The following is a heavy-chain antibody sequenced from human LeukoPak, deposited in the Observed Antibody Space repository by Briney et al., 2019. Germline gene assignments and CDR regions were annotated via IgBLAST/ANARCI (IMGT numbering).Heavy chain of an antibody. Sequence: ASVKVSCKASGYTFTSYGISWVRQAPGQGLEWMGWIIAYNGNTNYAQKLQGRVTMTTDTSTSTAYMELRSLRSDDTAVYYCARDPIAADYYYYMDVWGKGTTVTVSS. CDR3: ARDPIAADYYYYMDV. V-gene: IGHV1-18*01. CDR2: IIAYNGNT. D-gene: IGHD6-13*01. CDR1: GYTFTSYG. J-gene: IGHJ6*03.